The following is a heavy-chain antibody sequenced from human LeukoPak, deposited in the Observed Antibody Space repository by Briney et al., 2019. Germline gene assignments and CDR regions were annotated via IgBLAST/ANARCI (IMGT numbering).Heavy chain of an antibody. V-gene: IGHV1-24*01. Sequence: ASVKVSCKVSGYTLTELSMHWVRQARGKGIEWRGGFDPEDGETMYAQKFQGRVTMTEDTSTDTAYMELSSLRSEDTAVYYCATREYSSSSEYFYYWGQGTLVTVSS. J-gene: IGHJ4*02. CDR3: ATREYSSSSEYFYY. CDR1: GYTLTELS. D-gene: IGHD6-6*01. CDR2: FDPEDGET.